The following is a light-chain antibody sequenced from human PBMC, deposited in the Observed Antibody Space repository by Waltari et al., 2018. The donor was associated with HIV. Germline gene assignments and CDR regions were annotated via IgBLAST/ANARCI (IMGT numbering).Light chain of an antibody. V-gene: IGLV3-25*03. CDR2: KDS. Sequence: SYELTQPPSVSVSPGQTARITCSGDALPKQYAYWYQQKPGQAPVLVIYKDSERPSGITGRFCGASSGRTVTLTISGVQAEDEADYYCQSADSSGTWVFGGGTKLTVL. J-gene: IGLJ3*02. CDR1: ALPKQY. CDR3: QSADSSGTWV.